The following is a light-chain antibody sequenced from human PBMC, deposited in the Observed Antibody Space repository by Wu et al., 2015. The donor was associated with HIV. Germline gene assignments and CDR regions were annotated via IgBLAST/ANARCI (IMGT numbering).Light chain of an antibody. CDR1: QGIRGS. Sequence: DIQMTQSPSSLSASIGDRVTITCRASQGIRGSLAWYQQTPGKAPKLLLYAASKLETGVPSRFSGSGSGSDYTLTISSLQPEDFASYHCQQYYSLPLSFGGGTKVEIK. CDR3: QQYYSLPLS. V-gene: IGKV1-NL1*01. CDR2: AAS. J-gene: IGKJ4*01.